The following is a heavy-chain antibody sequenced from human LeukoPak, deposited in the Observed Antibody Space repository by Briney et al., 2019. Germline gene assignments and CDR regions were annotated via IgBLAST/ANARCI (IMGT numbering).Heavy chain of an antibody. CDR2: IFSGGNT. CDR1: GFTVISNY. Sequence: QAGGSLRLSCAASGFTVISNYMTWVRQAPGKGLEWVSVIFSGGNTDYADSVKGRFTVSRDNSKNTLYLHMNSLRAEDTAVYYCSKASIYVYYGMDVWGQGTTVTVSS. D-gene: IGHD3-16*02. CDR3: SKASIYVYYGMDV. J-gene: IGHJ6*02. V-gene: IGHV3-66*01.